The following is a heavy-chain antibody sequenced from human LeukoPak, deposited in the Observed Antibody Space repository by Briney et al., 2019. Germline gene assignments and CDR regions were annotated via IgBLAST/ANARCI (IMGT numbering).Heavy chain of an antibody. Sequence: SETLSLTCTISGGSISSRNYFWGWIRQPPGKGLEWIGSIYHSGGTYYNPSLKSRVIISVDTSNNQFSLKLSSVTAADTAVYYCARADTVAGKKGWYYFDYWGQGTLVTASS. D-gene: IGHD6-19*01. V-gene: IGHV4-39*07. CDR2: IYHSGGT. CDR1: GGSISSRNYF. CDR3: ARADTVAGKKGWYYFDY. J-gene: IGHJ4*02.